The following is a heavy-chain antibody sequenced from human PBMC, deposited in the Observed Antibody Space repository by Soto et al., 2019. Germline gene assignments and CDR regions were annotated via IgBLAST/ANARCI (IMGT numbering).Heavy chain of an antibody. Sequence: SVKVSCKASGGTFSSYAISWVRQAPGQGLEWMGGFIPIFDTADYAQKFQGRVTITADESTNTAYMELSSLRSEDTAGYYCACLSSGVPGYYYVKDVWGQGTTVTVSS. V-gene: IGHV1-69*13. J-gene: IGHJ6*02. CDR1: GGTFSSYA. CDR3: ACLSSGVPGYYYVKDV. D-gene: IGHD3-22*01. CDR2: FIPIFDTA.